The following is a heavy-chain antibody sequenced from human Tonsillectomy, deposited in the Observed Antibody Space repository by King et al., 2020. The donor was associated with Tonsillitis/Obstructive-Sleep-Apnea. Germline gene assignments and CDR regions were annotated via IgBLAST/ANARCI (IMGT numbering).Heavy chain of an antibody. J-gene: IGHJ4*02. CDR2: ITGGGDYT. Sequence: VQLVESGGGLVQPGGSLRLSCAASGFTFSNYAMHWVRQAPGKGLEWVSGITGGGDYTYYADSGKGRFTISRDNSKKPLYLQMNSLRADDTAIYYCAKDTGYDLRLDYWGQGTLVTVSS. D-gene: IGHD5-12*01. CDR3: AKDTGYDLRLDY. CDR1: GFTFSNYA. V-gene: IGHV3-23*04.